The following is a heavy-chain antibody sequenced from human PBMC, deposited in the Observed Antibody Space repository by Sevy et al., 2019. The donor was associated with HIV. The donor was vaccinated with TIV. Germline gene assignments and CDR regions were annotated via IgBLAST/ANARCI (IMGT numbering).Heavy chain of an antibody. D-gene: IGHD5-18*01. CDR3: ARESWNTDLDY. CDR2: ISSTRGSTT. CDR1: GFIFSDYY. Sequence: GESLKISCAGSGFIFSDYYMSWIRQAPGKGLEWISYISSTRGSTTHYVDSVKGRFTISRDNAKNSLYLQMNSLRVEDTAVYYCARESWNTDLDYWGQGTLVTVSS. V-gene: IGHV3-11*01. J-gene: IGHJ4*02.